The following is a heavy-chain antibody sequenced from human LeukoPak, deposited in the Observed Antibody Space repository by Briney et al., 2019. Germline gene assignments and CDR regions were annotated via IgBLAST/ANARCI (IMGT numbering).Heavy chain of an antibody. CDR2: IRSKTNSYAT. Sequence: SXAASGFTFSGSALHWVRQASGKGLEWVGRIRSKTNSYATSYAASVKGRFALSRDDSKNTAYLQMNSLKTEDTAVYYCTRYNVGFESWGQGTLVTVSS. CDR3: TRYNVGFES. J-gene: IGHJ4*02. CDR1: GFTFSGSA. D-gene: IGHD1-1*01. V-gene: IGHV3-73*01.